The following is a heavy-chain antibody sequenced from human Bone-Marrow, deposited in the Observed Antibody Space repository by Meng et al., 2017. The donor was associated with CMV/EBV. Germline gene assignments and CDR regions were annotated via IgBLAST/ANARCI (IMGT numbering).Heavy chain of an antibody. CDR2: ITTSGGGA. V-gene: IGHV3-23*01. Sequence: GGSLRFSCAVSGFTFSNYDMSWVRQAPGRGLEWVSSITTSGGGAYYADSVKGRFTISRNNSKNTLYLQMNSLRAEDTAVYYCAKHIPFGDFWGQGTLVTVSS. D-gene: IGHD3-16*01. CDR3: AKHIPFGDF. J-gene: IGHJ4*02. CDR1: GFTFSNYD.